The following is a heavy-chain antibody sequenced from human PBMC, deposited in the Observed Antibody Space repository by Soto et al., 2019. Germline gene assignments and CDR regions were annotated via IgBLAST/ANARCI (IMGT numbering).Heavy chain of an antibody. CDR1: GDIFTNFD. V-gene: IGHV1-8*01. CDR3: ARYIYGQGFQA. Sequence: QVQLVQPGAEVRKPGASVKVSCKASGDIFTNFDFNWVRQATGQGLEWIGWMRANSGDTVHDQKFQGRVRMTRDSSLSTAYMELRSLRAEDTAGYYCARYIYGQGFQAWGQGTLVFVSS. D-gene: IGHD3-3*02. CDR2: MRANSGDT. J-gene: IGHJ5*02.